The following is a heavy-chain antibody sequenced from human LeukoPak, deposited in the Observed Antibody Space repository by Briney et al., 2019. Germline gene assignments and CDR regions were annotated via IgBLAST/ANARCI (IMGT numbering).Heavy chain of an antibody. J-gene: IGHJ4*02. Sequence: PGGSLRLSCAASGFTFDDYGMSWVRQAPGKGLEWVSGINWNGGSTGYADSVKGRFTISRDNAKNSLYLQMNSLRAEDTAVYSCANGPHYQILTGYYKVRSHLDYWGQGTLVTVSS. V-gene: IGHV3-20*04. CDR1: GFTFDDYG. CDR3: ANGPHYQILTGYYKVRSHLDY. CDR2: INWNGGST. D-gene: IGHD3-9*01.